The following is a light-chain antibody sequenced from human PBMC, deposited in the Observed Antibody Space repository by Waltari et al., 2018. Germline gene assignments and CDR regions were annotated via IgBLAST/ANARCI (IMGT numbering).Light chain of an antibody. Sequence: QSVLTQPPSASGTPGQRVTISCSGRISNLGTNYVYWYQQFPGTSPKLLYQRNNQRPSGVPDRFSGSKSGTSASLAISGLRSEDEADYYCASWDDSLSVGVFGGGTKLTVL. CDR3: ASWDDSLSVGV. CDR1: ISNLGTNY. J-gene: IGLJ3*02. CDR2: RNN. V-gene: IGLV1-47*01.